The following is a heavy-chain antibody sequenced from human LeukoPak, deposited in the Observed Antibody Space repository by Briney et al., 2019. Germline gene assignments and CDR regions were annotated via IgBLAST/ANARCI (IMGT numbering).Heavy chain of an antibody. CDR2: ISAYNGKT. V-gene: IGHV1-18*01. CDR3: AREFWCNDNNCYLSSFDI. Sequence: GASVKVSCKASGYTFTNYAIIWVRQAPGQGLGWMVYISAYNGKTEYVQKIQGRVTLTTDTSTNTAYMELSSLRSDDTAVYYCAREFWCNDNNCYLSSFDIWGQGTVVTVSS. CDR1: GYTFTNYA. D-gene: IGHD1-20*01. J-gene: IGHJ3*02.